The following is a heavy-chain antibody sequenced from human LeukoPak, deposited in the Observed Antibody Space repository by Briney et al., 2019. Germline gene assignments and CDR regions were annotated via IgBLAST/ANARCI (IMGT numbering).Heavy chain of an antibody. Sequence: SETLSLTCTVSGYSISSGHYWGWIRQPPGKGLEWIGSIYYSGGTYYNPPLKSRLTISVDTSKNQFSLKLSSVTAADTAVYYCARDARYSSGWPLDYWGQGTLVTVSS. CDR2: IYYSGGT. CDR1: GYSISSGHY. CDR3: ARDARYSSGWPLDY. V-gene: IGHV4-38-2*02. J-gene: IGHJ4*02. D-gene: IGHD6-19*01.